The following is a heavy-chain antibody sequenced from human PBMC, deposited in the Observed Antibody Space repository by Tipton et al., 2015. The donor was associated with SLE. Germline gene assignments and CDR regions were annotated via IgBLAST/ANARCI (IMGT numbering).Heavy chain of an antibody. CDR3: ARDRVC. V-gene: IGHV3-30-3*01. J-gene: IGHJ4*02. Sequence: SLRLSCAASGFTFSSYAMHWVRQAPGKGLEWVAVISYDGSNKYYADSVKGRFTISRDNAKNSLYLQMNSLRAEDTAAYYCARDRVCWGQGTLVTVSS. CDR1: GFTFSSYA. D-gene: IGHD2-8*01. CDR2: ISYDGSNK.